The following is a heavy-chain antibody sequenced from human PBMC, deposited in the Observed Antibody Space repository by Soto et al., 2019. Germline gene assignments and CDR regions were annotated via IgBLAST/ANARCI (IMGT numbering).Heavy chain of an antibody. V-gene: IGHV4-59*01. J-gene: IGHJ4*02. CDR3: SGDGFRAYCGRDCFWCYFDY. CDR2: ISASGST. CDR1: GGSISNYY. D-gene: IGHD2-21*02. Sequence: PSETLSLTCSVSGGSISNYYWTWIRHPPGKGLEWIGHISASGSTNYNPSLKSRVICSVDRSRNELSLKLCSVTAADTAVYYCSGDGFRAYCGRDCFWCYFDYWGQGILVTVSS.